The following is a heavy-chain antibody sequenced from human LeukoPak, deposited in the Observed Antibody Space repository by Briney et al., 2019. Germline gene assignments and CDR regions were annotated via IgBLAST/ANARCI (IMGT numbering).Heavy chain of an antibody. J-gene: IGHJ5*02. CDR3: ARTRTLPIAGGFDT. D-gene: IGHD3-16*01. CDR2: ISTDGSST. V-gene: IGHV3-74*01. Sequence: GGSLRLSCAASGFTFSSYWMHWVRQGPGKGLVWVSRISTDGSSTDYADSVKGRFTISRENAKNTLYLQMNSLRAEDTAVYYCARTRTLPIAGGFDTWGQGSLVTVSS. CDR1: GFTFSSYW.